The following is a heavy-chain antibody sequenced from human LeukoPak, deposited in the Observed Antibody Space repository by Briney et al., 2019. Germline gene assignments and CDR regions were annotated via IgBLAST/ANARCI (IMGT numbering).Heavy chain of an antibody. J-gene: IGHJ4*02. D-gene: IGHD2-15*01. CDR3: AKGGRCSGGSCYSGFGY. V-gene: IGHV3-33*06. CDR2: IWYDGTNK. CDR1: GFTFSHYG. Sequence: GGSLRLSCAASGFTFSHYGMHWVRQAPGKGLDWVAVIWYDGTNKYYADSVKGRFTISRDNSKNTLYLQMNSLRAEDTAVYYCAKGGRCSGGSCYSGFGYWGQGTLVTVSS.